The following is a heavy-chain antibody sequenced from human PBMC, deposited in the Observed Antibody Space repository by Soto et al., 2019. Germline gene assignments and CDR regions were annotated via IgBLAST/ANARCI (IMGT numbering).Heavy chain of an antibody. CDR1: GYTLTELS. J-gene: IGHJ6*02. CDR2: FDPEDGET. D-gene: IGHD3-10*01. V-gene: IGHV1-24*01. Sequence: ASVKVSCKVSGYTLTELSMHWVRQAPGKGLEWMGGFDPEDGETIYAQKLQGRVTMTEDTSTDTAYMELSSLRSEDTAVYYCATAITMVRGVNWLSYYYYGMDVWGQGTTVTVSS. CDR3: ATAITMVRGVNWLSYYYYGMDV.